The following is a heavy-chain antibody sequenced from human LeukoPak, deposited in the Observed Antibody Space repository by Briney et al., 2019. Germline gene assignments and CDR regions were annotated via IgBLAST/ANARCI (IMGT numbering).Heavy chain of an antibody. CDR3: AKGVGCSGGTCYSGHGMDV. Sequence: PGGSLRLSCAASGFTFSGYAMTWVRQGPGKGLEWVSIISGSGANTYYADSVKGRFTISRDNSKNTLYLQVNSLRAEDTAVYYCAKGVGCSGGTCYSGHGMDVWGQGTTVTVSS. D-gene: IGHD2-15*01. CDR1: GFTFSGYA. CDR2: ISGSGANT. V-gene: IGHV3-23*01. J-gene: IGHJ6*02.